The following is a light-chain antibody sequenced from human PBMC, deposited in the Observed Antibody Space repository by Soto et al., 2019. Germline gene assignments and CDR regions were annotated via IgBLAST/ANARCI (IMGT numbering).Light chain of an antibody. J-gene: IGKJ1*01. CDR3: QKYYSYPWT. V-gene: IGKV1-8*01. Sequence: AIRMTQSPSSLSASTGDRVTITCRASQGISSYLAWYQQKPGKAPKLLIYAASTLQSGVPSTFSGSGSGTDFTLTISCLQYEDFATYYCQKYYSYPWTFGQGTKVEIK. CDR2: AAS. CDR1: QGISSY.